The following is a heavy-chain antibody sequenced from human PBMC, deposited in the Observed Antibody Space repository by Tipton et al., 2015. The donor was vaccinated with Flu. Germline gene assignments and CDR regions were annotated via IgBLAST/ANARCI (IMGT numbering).Heavy chain of an antibody. Sequence: SGFTFSSYGMHWVRQAPGKGLEWVAVIWYDGSNKYYADSVKGRFTISRNNSKNTLYLQMNSLRAGDTAVYYCARGIAAAGVDYWGQGTLVTVSS. V-gene: IGHV3-33*01. D-gene: IGHD6-13*01. CDR2: IWYDGSNK. CDR3: ARGIAAAGVDY. J-gene: IGHJ4*02. CDR1: GFTFSSYG.